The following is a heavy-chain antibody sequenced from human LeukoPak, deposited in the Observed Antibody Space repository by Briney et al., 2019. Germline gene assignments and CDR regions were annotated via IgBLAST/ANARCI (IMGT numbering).Heavy chain of an antibody. V-gene: IGHV3-23*01. CDR3: AKAIDFWSGYYPGY. CDR2: ISGSGGST. J-gene: IGHJ4*02. Sequence: GGSLRLSCAASGFTFSSYAMSWVRQAPGKGLEWVSAISGSGGSTYYADSVKGRFTISRDNSKNTLYLQMNSLRAEDTAVYYCAKAIDFWSGYYPGYWGQGTLVTVSS. CDR1: GFTFSSYA. D-gene: IGHD3-3*01.